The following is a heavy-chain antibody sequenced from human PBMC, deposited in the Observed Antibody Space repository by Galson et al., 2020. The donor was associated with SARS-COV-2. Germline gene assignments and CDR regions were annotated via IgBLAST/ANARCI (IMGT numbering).Heavy chain of an antibody. CDR1: GFTFSSYS. CDR2: ISSSSYI. J-gene: IGHJ4*02. Sequence: GGSLRLSCAASGFTFSSYSMNWVRQAPGKGLEWVSSISSSSYINYADSVKGRFTISRDNAKNSLYLQMNSLRAEDTAVYYCASDRGAWFGEFQPYFDYWGQGTLVTVSS. CDR3: ASDRGAWFGEFQPYFDY. D-gene: IGHD3-10*01. V-gene: IGHV3-21*01.